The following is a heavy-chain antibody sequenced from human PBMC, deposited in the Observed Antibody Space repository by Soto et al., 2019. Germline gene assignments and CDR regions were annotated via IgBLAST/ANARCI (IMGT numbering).Heavy chain of an antibody. CDR1: GFTFSSYS. Sequence: EVQLVEAGGGLVQPGGSLRLSCAASGFTFSSYSMNWVRQAPGKGLEWVSYISSSSSNIYYADSVKGRFTISRDNAKNSLYLQMNSLRDEDTAVYYCARDSPARAYYYGMDVWGQGTTVTVSS. J-gene: IGHJ6*02. CDR3: ARDSPARAYYYGMDV. D-gene: IGHD6-6*01. CDR2: ISSSSSNI. V-gene: IGHV3-48*02.